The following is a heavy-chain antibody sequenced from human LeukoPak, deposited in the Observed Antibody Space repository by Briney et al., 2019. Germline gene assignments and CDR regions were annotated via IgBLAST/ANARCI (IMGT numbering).Heavy chain of an antibody. CDR3: ARRFGGYSNFDY. Sequence: PSETLSVTCSDTGDSFSSFYWSWIRQPPANGLDSIGYAYYRGSANYNPSLKSRVTISVDTSKNQFSLRLTSVTAADTAVYYCARRFGGYSNFDYWGPGTLVTVSS. J-gene: IGHJ4*02. V-gene: IGHV4-59*08. CDR2: AYYRGSA. CDR1: GDSFSSFY. D-gene: IGHD5-12*01.